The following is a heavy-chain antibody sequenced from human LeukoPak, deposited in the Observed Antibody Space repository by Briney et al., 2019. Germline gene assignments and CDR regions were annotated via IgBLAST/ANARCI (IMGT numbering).Heavy chain of an antibody. V-gene: IGHV4-39*07. CDR3: ARVVYAPRDYYYYMDV. CDR2: IYYSGST. CDR1: GGSISSSSYY. J-gene: IGHJ6*03. Sequence: PSETLSLTCTVSGGSISSSSYYWGWIRQPPGKGLEWIGSIYYSGSTYYNPSLKSRVTISVDTSKNQFSLKLSSVTAADTAVYYCARVVYAPRDYYYYMDVWGKGTTVTVSS. D-gene: IGHD2-8*02.